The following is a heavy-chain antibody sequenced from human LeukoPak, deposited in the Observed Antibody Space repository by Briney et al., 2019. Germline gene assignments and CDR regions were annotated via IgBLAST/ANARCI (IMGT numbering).Heavy chain of an antibody. Sequence: SETLSLTCTVSGGSISSYYWSWIRQPPGKGLEWIGYIYYSGSTYYNPSLKSRVTISVDTSKNQFSLKLSSVTAADTAVYYCARDSYDSSGYYRRDAFDIWGQGTMVTVSS. CDR1: GGSISSYY. CDR2: IYYSGST. CDR3: ARDSYDSSGYYRRDAFDI. V-gene: IGHV4-59*01. D-gene: IGHD3-22*01. J-gene: IGHJ3*02.